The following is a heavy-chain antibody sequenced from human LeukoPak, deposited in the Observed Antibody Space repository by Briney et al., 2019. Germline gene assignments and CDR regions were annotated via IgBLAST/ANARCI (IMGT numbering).Heavy chain of an antibody. Sequence: GGSLRLSCSASAFTFRVYWMTWVRQAPGKGLEWVATIKEDGSDKYYADSVKGRFTISRDNSKNTLYLQMSSLRAEDTAVYYCARDARDTVMLTADYWGQGTLVTVSS. J-gene: IGHJ4*02. CDR3: ARDARDTVMLTADY. CDR2: IKEDGSDK. D-gene: IGHD5-18*01. CDR1: AFTFRVYW. V-gene: IGHV3-7*01.